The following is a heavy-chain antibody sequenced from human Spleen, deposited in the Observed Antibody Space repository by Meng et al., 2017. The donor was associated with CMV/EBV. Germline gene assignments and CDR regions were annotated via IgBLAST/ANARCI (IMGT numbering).Heavy chain of an antibody. D-gene: IGHD2-15*01. Sequence: GESLKISCAASGFTFDDYALSWVRHAPGKGLEWVAGINWNGASTGYADSVKGRFTISRDNAKNSLYLQMNSLRAEDTALYYCARGGRLAFDYWGQGTLVTVSS. J-gene: IGHJ4*02. CDR1: GFTFDDYA. V-gene: IGHV3-20*04. CDR2: INWNGAST. CDR3: ARGGRLAFDY.